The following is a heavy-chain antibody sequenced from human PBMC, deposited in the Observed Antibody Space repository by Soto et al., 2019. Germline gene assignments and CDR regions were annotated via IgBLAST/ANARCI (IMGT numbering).Heavy chain of an antibody. V-gene: IGHV3-74*01. CDR1: GFTFSNFC. CDR3: ARGGSSGWALDAFDI. D-gene: IGHD6-19*01. J-gene: IGHJ3*02. CDR2: INSDGSST. Sequence: GGSLRLSCAASGFTFSNFCMHWVRQAPGKGLVWVSRINSDGSSTGCADSVKGRFTISRDNAKNTLYLQMNSLRAGDTAVYYCARGGSSGWALDAFDIWGLGTMVTVSS.